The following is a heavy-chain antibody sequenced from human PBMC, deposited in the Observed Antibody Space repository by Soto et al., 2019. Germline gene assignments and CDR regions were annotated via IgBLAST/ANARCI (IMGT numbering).Heavy chain of an antibody. Sequence: EVQLVESGGGLVQPGGSLRLSCAVSGFTFSSYWMSWVRQAPGKGLEWVANIKQDGSEKYYVDSVKGRFTISRDNAKNSLYLQMNSLRAEDTAVYYCARLVGAIDYWGQGTLVTVSS. CDR1: GFTFSSYW. CDR2: IKQDGSEK. CDR3: ARLVGAIDY. V-gene: IGHV3-7*03. J-gene: IGHJ4*02. D-gene: IGHD1-26*01.